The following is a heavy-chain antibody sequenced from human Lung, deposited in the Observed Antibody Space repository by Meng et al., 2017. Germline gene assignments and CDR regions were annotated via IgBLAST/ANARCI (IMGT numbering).Heavy chain of an antibody. CDR1: GYTFTSSA. CDR3: ARDFTSGSSGDP. V-gene: IGHV1-3*01. Sequence: QVQLVQSGAEVKKPGASVKVSCKAVGYTFTSSAIHWVRQAPGQSLEWMGWITPGSGNTKYSQKFQGRVTITRDTSASTAYMELSTLRSEDTAVYYCARDFTSGSSGDPWGQGTLVTV. CDR2: ITPGSGNT. D-gene: IGHD6-19*01. J-gene: IGHJ5*02.